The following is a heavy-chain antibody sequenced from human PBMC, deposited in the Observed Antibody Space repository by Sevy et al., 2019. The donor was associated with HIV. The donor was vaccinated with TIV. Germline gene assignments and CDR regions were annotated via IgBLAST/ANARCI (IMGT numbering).Heavy chain of an antibody. Sequence: GGSLRLSCSXXXXXXXXYXMXWXRXXPGKXXEYVSAXXXXXXSTYYAHSVKGRFTISRDNSKNTLYLQMSSLRAEDTAVXXXXXXKRGFCXGXXCYHXYYXYXXXVWGKGTTVTVSS. CDR1: XXXXXXYX. CDR3: XXXKRGFCXGXXCYHXYYXYXXXV. D-gene: IGHD2-15*01. CDR2: XXXXXXST. J-gene: IGHJ6*03. V-gene: IGHV3-64D*06.